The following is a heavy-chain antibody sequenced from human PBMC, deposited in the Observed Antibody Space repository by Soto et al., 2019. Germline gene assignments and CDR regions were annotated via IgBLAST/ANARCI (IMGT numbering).Heavy chain of an antibody. J-gene: IGHJ6*03. D-gene: IGHD2-2*01. CDR2: ISSSSSTI. V-gene: IGHV3-48*01. CDR3: ARVHSTRRFDYYYYYMDV. Sequence: EVQLVESGGGLVQPGGSLRLSCAASGFTFSSYSMNWVRQAPGKGLEWVSYISSSSSTIYYADSVKGRFTISRDNAKNSLYLQMNSLRAEDTAVYYCARVHSTRRFDYYYYYMDVWGKGTTVTVSS. CDR1: GFTFSSYS.